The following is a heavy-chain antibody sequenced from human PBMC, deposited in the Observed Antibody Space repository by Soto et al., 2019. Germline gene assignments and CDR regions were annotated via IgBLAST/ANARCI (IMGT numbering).Heavy chain of an antibody. CDR1: GFTFSSYG. V-gene: IGHV3-30*18. Sequence: QVQLVESGGGVVQPGRSLRLSCAASGFTFSSYGMHWVRQAPGKGLEWVAVISYDGSNKYYADSVKGRFTISRDKSKNTLYLQMKSPRAEDTAVYYCAKDSPCSSTSCPPHMDVWGQGTTVTVSS. J-gene: IGHJ6*02. CDR3: AKDSPCSSTSCPPHMDV. D-gene: IGHD2-2*01. CDR2: ISYDGSNK.